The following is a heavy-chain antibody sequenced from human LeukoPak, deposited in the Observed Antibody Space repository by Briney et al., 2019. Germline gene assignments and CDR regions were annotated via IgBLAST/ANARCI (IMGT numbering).Heavy chain of an antibody. CDR3: ARRSYYDY. J-gene: IGHJ4*02. CDR2: ISTYNGDT. Sequence: ASVKVSCKASGYTFTDYGISWVRQAPGQGREWRGWISTYNGDTNFAQKFQGRVTMTTDTSTNTAYMELRSLTSDDTAVYYCARRSYYDYWGQGTLVTVSS. CDR1: GYTFTDYG. V-gene: IGHV1-18*01.